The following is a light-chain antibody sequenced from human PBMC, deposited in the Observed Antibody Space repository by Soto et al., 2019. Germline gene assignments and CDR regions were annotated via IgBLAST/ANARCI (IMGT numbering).Light chain of an antibody. V-gene: IGLV2-14*01. CDR2: EVS. CDR1: SSDVGGYNY. J-gene: IGLJ1*01. Sequence: QSVLTQPASVSGPPGQSITISCTGTSSDVGGYNYVSWYQQYPGKAPKLMIYEVSNRPSGVSNRFSGSKSGNTASLTISGIQAEDEADYYCSSYTSSNTYVFGTGTKLTVL. CDR3: SSYTSSNTYV.